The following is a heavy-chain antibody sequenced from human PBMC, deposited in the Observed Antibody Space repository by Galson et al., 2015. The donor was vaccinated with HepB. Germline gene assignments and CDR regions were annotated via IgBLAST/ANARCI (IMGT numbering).Heavy chain of an antibody. J-gene: IGHJ4*02. V-gene: IGHV3-43*01. CDR3: VAQGYSYAVGY. Sequence: SLRLSCAASGFRFEDYSMHWIRQVPGKGPEWVSLISWDGGSTRFADSVKGRFTISRDNSKNSLYLQMNSLTTEDSDVYYCVAQGYSYAVGYWGQGTLVTVSS. D-gene: IGHD5-18*01. CDR2: ISWDGGST. CDR1: GFRFEDYS.